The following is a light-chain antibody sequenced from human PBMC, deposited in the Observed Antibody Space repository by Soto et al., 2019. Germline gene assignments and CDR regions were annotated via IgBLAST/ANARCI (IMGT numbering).Light chain of an antibody. CDR1: SGSLASTY. Sequence: NFMLTQPHSVSESPGKTITISCTGSSGSLASTYVQWYQQRPGSAPTTVIYDFNQRPSGVPDRFSGSIDSSSNSASLTISGLKTEDEADYYCQSFNTTTVVFGGGTKVTRP. J-gene: IGLJ3*02. CDR2: DFN. CDR3: QSFNTTTVV. V-gene: IGLV6-57*02.